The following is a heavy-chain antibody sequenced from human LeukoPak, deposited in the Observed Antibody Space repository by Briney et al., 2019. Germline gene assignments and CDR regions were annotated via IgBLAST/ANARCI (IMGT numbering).Heavy chain of an antibody. V-gene: IGHV3-30*18. D-gene: IGHD3-10*01. CDR3: ANPGRSGSYLDYGMDV. CDR2: ISYDGSNK. Sequence: PGGSLRLSCAASGFTFSSYGMHWVRQAPGKGLGWVAVISYDGSNKYYADSVKGRFTISRDNSKNTLYLQMNSLRAEDTAVYYCANPGRSGSYLDYGMDVWGQGTTVTVSS. CDR1: GFTFSSYG. J-gene: IGHJ6*02.